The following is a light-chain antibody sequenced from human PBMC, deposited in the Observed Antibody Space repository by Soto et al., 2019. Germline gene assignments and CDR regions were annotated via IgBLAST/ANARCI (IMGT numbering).Light chain of an antibody. V-gene: IGLV2-14*01. Sequence: QSALAQPASVSGSPGQSITVSCTGTSSVIGGYSYVSWYQQRPGKAPKLILYDVSDRPSGLSSRFSGSKSGNTASLTISGLQAEDEADYYCSSYTTRSTYVFGTGTKVTVL. CDR1: SSVIGGYSY. J-gene: IGLJ1*01. CDR3: SSYTTRSTYV. CDR2: DVS.